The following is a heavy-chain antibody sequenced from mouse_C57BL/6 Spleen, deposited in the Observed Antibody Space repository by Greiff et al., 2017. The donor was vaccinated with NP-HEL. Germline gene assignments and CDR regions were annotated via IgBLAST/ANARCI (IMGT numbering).Heavy chain of an antibody. D-gene: IGHD1-1*01. Sequence: VQLQQSGAELVRPGASVKLSCKASGYTFTDYYINWVKQRPGQGLEWIARIYPGSGNTYYNEKFKGKATLTAEKSSSTAYMQLSSLTSEDSAVYFCARGGTTVVAGPPYFDVWGTGTTVTVSS. V-gene: IGHV1-76*01. CDR1: GYTFTDYY. J-gene: IGHJ1*03. CDR3: ARGGTTVVAGPPYFDV. CDR2: IYPGSGNT.